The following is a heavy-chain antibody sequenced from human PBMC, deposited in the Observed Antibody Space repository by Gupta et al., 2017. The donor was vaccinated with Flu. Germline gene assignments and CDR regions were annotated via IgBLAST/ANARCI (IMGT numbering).Heavy chain of an antibody. Sequence: VESGGGLVRPGGSLRLTCATPGFPFNNYEMNWVRQAPGKGLEWVSYISSSGENIYYADSVKGRFTISRDDAKNSLYLQMNSLRAEDTAVYYCARVARLHYFRDVWGTGTPVTVSS. CDR3: ARVARLHYFRDV. CDR2: ISSSGENI. J-gene: IGHJ6*03. V-gene: IGHV3-48*03. D-gene: IGHD3-16*01. CDR1: GFPFNNYE.